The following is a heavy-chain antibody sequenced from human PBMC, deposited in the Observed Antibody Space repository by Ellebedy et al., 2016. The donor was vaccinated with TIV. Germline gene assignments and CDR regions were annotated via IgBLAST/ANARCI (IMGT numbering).Heavy chain of an antibody. Sequence: GESLKISCAASGYIFTDYWVAWVRQTPGLGLEWMGIIYPGDSDTRYSPSFQGQVTISADKSISTAYLQWSSLKASDTAMYYCARFTSDYSGDWFGRAFDHWGQGTLVIVSS. D-gene: IGHD2-21*02. V-gene: IGHV5-51*01. CDR1: GYIFTDYW. CDR2: IYPGDSDT. J-gene: IGHJ4*02. CDR3: ARFTSDYSGDWFGRAFDH.